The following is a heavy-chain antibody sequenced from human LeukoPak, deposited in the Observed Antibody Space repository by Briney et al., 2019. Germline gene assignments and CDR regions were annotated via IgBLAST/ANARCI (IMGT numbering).Heavy chain of an antibody. V-gene: IGHV4-34*01. J-gene: IGHJ6*02. D-gene: IGHD2-2*01. CDR1: GGSFSGYY. CDR2: INHSGST. Sequence: PPETLSLTCAVYGGSFSGYYWSWIRLPPGKGLEWIGEINHSGSTNYNPSLKSRVTISVDTSKNQFSLKLSSVTAADTAVYYCASNPGYCSSTSCYPEGYYGMDVWGQGTTVTVSS. CDR3: ASNPGYCSSTSCYPEGYYGMDV.